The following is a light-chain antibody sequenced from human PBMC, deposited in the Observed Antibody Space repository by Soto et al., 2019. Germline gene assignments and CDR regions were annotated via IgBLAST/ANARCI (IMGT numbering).Light chain of an antibody. CDR3: AAWDDSLNGPGYV. Sequence: QSVLTQPPSASGTPGQRVTISCSGSSSNIGSNTVNWYQQLPGTDPKLLIYSNNQRPSGVPDRFSGSKSGTSASPAISGLQSEDDADYYCAAWDDSLNGPGYVFGTGTKVTVL. V-gene: IGLV1-44*01. J-gene: IGLJ1*01. CDR1: SSNIGSNT. CDR2: SNN.